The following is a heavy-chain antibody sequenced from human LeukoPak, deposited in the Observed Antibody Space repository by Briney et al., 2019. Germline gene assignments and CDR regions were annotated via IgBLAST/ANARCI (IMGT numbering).Heavy chain of an antibody. D-gene: IGHD3-10*01. CDR1: GGTFSSYA. CDR2: IIPIFGTA. V-gene: IGHV1-69*13. J-gene: IGHJ4*02. Sequence: SVKVSCKASGGTFSSYAISWVRQAPGQGREWMGGIIPIFGTANYAQKFQGRVTITADESTSTAYMELSSLRSEDTAGYYCARGDYYGSGSYYAYWGQGTLVTVSS. CDR3: ARGDYYGSGSYYAY.